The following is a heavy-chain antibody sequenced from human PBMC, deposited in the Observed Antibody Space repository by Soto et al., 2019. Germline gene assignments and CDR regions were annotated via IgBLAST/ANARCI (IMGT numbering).Heavy chain of an antibody. V-gene: IGHV1-46*01. CDR2: INPMSGST. CDR3: ARDLLAGDF. Sequence: QVQLVQSGAEVKKPGASVKVSCRASGYTFTNYYIHWVRQAPGQGLEWMAIINPMSGSTNYARNFQGRVTLTMDTSTTTVYMDLSSLRFEDTAVYFCARDLLAGDFWGQGTLVTVCS. CDR1: GYTFTNYY. J-gene: IGHJ4*02. D-gene: IGHD3-10*01.